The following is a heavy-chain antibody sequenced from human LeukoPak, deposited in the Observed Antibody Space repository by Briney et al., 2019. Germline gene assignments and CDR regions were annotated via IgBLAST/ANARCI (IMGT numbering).Heavy chain of an antibody. CDR1: GYTFTELS. CDR2: FDREDDEI. V-gene: IGHV1-24*01. J-gene: IGHJ4*02. Sequence: ASVKVSCKVSGYTFTELSIHWVRRAPGKGLEWMGGFDREDDEIMYARKFQGRVTVTEDTSSDTAVMELRSLKSEDTAVYYCATAPLVGVPTFLDSWGQGTLVTVSS. CDR3: ATAPLVGVPTFLDS. D-gene: IGHD1-26*01.